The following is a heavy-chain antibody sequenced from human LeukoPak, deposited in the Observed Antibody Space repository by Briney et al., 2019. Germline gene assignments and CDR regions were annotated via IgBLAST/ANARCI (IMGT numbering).Heavy chain of an antibody. CDR2: VIPIFGTA. D-gene: IGHD3-10*01. CDR1: GGTFSSYA. J-gene: IGHJ6*04. V-gene: IGHV1-69*13. CDR3: ARDSGAAHGMDV. Sequence: SVKVSCKASGGTFSSYATSWVRQAPGQGLEWMGGVIPIFGTANYAQKFQGRVTITADESTSTAYMELSSLRSEDTAVYYCARDSGAAHGMDVWGKGTTVTVSS.